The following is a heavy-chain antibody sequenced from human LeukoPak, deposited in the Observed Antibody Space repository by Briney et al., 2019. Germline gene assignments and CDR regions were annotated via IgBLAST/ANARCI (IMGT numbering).Heavy chain of an antibody. V-gene: IGHV3-23*01. J-gene: IGHJ3*01. Sequence: GGSLRLSCVASGFTFSNYAMTWVRQAPGKGLEWVSAISGGGGTTYYADSVKGRFTISRDNSKNTLYLQLNSLRAEDTAVYYCALLITFDAFDLWGQGTRVTVSS. CDR3: ALLITFDAFDL. CDR2: ISGGGGTT. CDR1: GFTFSNYA. D-gene: IGHD1-14*01.